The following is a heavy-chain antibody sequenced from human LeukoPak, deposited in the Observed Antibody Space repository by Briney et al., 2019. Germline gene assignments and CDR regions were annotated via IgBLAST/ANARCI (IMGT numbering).Heavy chain of an antibody. CDR3: AKDRNAWPTNFDS. CDR2: ISSSGGPA. Sequence: GGSLRLSCAASGLNFSNYALHWVRQAPGKGLEWVSAISSSGGPASYPESVKVRFSISRDNSKNTLYLRMNSLRAEDTAIYYCAKDRNAWPTNFDSWGQGTLVTVSA. V-gene: IGHV3-23*01. CDR1: GLNFSNYA. J-gene: IGHJ4*02. D-gene: IGHD5-24*01.